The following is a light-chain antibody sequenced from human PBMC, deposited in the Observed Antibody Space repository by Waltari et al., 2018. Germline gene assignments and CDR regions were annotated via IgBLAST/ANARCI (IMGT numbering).Light chain of an antibody. J-gene: IGKJ1*01. CDR3: QQYNNWPPTWT. CDR1: QSVSSN. CDR2: GAS. V-gene: IGKV3-15*01. Sequence: EIVVTQSPATLSVSPGERATLSSRASQSVSSNLAWYQQKPGQAPRLRIYGASPRATGIPARFSGSGSGTEFTLTISSLQFEDFAVYYCQQYNNWPPTWTFGQGTKVEIK.